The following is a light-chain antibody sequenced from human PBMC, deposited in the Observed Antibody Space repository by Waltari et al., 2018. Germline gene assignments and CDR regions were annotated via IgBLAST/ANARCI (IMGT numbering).Light chain of an antibody. CDR3: LQHYTYPPT. Sequence: DIQMTQSPSAMSASVGDRVAITCRAIQAIGNYLAWFQQKPGTVPKRLIYAVSSLESGVPSRFSGSDSGTEFTLTINRLQPEDLATYFCLQHYTYPPTFGQGTRLEI. CDR1: QAIGNY. J-gene: IGKJ5*01. CDR2: AVS. V-gene: IGKV1-17*03.